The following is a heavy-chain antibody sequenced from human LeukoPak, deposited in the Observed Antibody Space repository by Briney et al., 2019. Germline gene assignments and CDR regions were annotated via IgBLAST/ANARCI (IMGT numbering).Heavy chain of an antibody. CDR3: ARDSGMELMRSFDI. V-gene: IGHV1-3*01. Sequence: ASVTVSCTASGYTFTSXXXHWVRQAPGQRLEXMGWINAGNGNTKYSQKFQGRVTITRDTSASTAYMELSSLRSEDTAVYYCARDSGMELMRSFDIWGQGTMVTVSS. CDR2: INAGNGNT. CDR1: GYTFTSXX. J-gene: IGHJ3*02. D-gene: IGHD4/OR15-4a*01.